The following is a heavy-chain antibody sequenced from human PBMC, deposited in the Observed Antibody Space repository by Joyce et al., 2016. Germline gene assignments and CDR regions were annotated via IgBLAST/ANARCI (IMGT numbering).Heavy chain of an antibody. CDR3: ARDPQNFGF. CDR1: GDSISSGYF. D-gene: IGHD2/OR15-2a*01. J-gene: IGHJ4*02. Sequence: VQLQESGPGLVKPSETLSLTCDVSGDSISSGYFYGWVRQAPGKGLEWIANIYHNGKTYYTASLKSRVTISVDTSKNQLSLKLSSVTAADTAVYYCARDPQNFGFWGQGTLVLVSS. V-gene: IGHV4-38-2*02. CDR2: IYHNGKT.